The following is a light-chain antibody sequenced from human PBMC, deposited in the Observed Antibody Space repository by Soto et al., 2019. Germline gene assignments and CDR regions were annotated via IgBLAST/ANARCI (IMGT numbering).Light chain of an antibody. CDR1: SSDVGGYNY. J-gene: IGLJ2*01. CDR3: CSYAGIYPVL. Sequence: QSALTQPRSVSGSPGQSVTISCTGTSSDVGGYNYVSWYQQHPGKAPKLMIYDVTKRPSGVPDRFSGSTSGNTASLTISGLQADDEADYYCCSYAGIYPVLFGAGTKLTVL. V-gene: IGLV2-11*01. CDR2: DVT.